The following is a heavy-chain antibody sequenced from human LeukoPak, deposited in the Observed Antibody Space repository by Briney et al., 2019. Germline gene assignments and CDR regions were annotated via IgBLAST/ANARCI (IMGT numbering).Heavy chain of an antibody. D-gene: IGHD3-3*01. Sequence: ASVKVSCKASGYTFTSYGISWVRQATGQGLEWMGWMNPNSGNSGYAQKFQGRVTMTRNTSISTAYMELSSLRSEDTAVYYCATSGKRWYYDFWNAYYYYGMDVWGQGTTVTVSS. V-gene: IGHV1-8*02. CDR2: MNPNSGNS. CDR3: ATSGKRWYYDFWNAYYYYGMDV. CDR1: GYTFTSYG. J-gene: IGHJ6*02.